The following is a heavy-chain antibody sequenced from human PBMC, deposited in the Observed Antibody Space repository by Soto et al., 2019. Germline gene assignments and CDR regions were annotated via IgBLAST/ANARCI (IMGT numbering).Heavy chain of an antibody. V-gene: IGHV4-34*01. Sequence: PPXILSLTCSVHGVSFSGSYWTWIRQPQGEGLEWIGEINHSGRTNYNPSLKSRVTMSVDTSKNQFSLNLTSVTAADAAIYYCARGRLFVAARPRGYCVDDWGQGALVTLSS. CDR2: INHSGRT. J-gene: IGHJ4*02. CDR3: ARGRLFVAARPRGYCVDD. CDR1: GVSFSGSY. D-gene: IGHD6-6*01.